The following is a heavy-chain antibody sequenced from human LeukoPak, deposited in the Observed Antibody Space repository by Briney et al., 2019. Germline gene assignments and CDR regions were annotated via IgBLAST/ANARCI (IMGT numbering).Heavy chain of an antibody. Sequence: SETLSLTCIVSGGSISSYYWSCIRRPPGKGLEWIGYIYYSGSTNYNPSLKSRVTISVDTSKNQFSLKLSSVTAADTAVYYCARSRRGSYSSFDPWGQGTLVTVSS. J-gene: IGHJ5*02. CDR1: GGSISSYY. V-gene: IGHV4-59*08. CDR3: ARSRRGSYSSFDP. D-gene: IGHD1-26*01. CDR2: IYYSGST.